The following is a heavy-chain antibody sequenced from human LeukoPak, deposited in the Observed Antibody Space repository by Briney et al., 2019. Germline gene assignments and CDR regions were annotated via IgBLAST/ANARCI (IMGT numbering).Heavy chain of an antibody. J-gene: IGHJ4*02. Sequence: GGSLRLSCAASGFTFSDYGMHWVRQAPGKGLEWVALISYDGGNKFYADSVRDRFTISRDNSKNTLFLQMNSLRTEDTAMYYCAKVFEVRGARRPKDYWGQGTLVILST. CDR1: GFTFSDYG. V-gene: IGHV3-30*18. CDR3: AKVFEVRGARRPKDY. CDR2: ISYDGGNK. D-gene: IGHD3-10*01.